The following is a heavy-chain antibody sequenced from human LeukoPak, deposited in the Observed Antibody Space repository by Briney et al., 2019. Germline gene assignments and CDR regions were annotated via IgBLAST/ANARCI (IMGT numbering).Heavy chain of an antibody. D-gene: IGHD5-12*01. CDR2: IRYDGSNK. V-gene: IGHV3-30*02. Sequence: PGGSLRLSCAASGFTFSSYGVYWVRQAPGKGLEWVAFIRYDGSNKYYADSVKGRFTVSRDNSKNTLYLQMKSLRAEDTAVYYCAKGGGYEAQYYYYYLDVWGKGTTVTIS. CDR3: AKGGGYEAQYYYYYLDV. J-gene: IGHJ6*03. CDR1: GFTFSSYG.